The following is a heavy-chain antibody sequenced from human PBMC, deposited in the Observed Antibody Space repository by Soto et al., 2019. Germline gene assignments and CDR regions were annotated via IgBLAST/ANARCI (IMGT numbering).Heavy chain of an antibody. CDR2: ISSSGSTI. CDR1: GSTFSSYE. J-gene: IGHJ6*02. V-gene: IGHV3-48*03. D-gene: IGHD6-19*01. Sequence: QPGGSLRLSCAASGSTFSSYEMNWVRQAPGKGLEWVSYISSSGSTIYYADSVKGRFTISRDNAKNSLYLQMNSLRAEDTAVYYCARLAALEWLVHLYGMDVWGQGTTVTVSS. CDR3: ARLAALEWLVHLYGMDV.